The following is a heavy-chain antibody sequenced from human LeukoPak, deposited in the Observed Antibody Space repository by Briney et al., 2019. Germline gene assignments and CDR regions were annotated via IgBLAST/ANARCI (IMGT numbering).Heavy chain of an antibody. CDR2: MHLDGRT. D-gene: IGHD3-16*01. CDR1: GASINANEW. J-gene: IGHJ5*02. V-gene: IGHV4-4*02. Sequence: SETLSLTCTISGASINANEWYNWVRQSPGRRLEWIGEMHLDGRTNYNPSLKSRVSISLDKSNNRFFLTPTSVTAADTAIYYCTRIEGGCSTTTCQFDPWGQGTLVTVSS. CDR3: TRIEGGCSTTTCQFDP.